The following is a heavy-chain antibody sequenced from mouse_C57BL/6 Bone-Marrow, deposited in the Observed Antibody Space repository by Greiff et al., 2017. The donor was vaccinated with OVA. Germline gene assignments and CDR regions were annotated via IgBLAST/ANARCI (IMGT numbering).Heavy chain of an antibody. CDR3: ARPGLLYYFDY. CDR2: ISSGSSTI. V-gene: IGHV5-17*01. Sequence: DVKLVESGGGLVKPGGSLKLSCAASGFTFSDYGMHWVRQAPEKGLEWVAYISSGSSTIYYADTVKGRFTISRDNAKNTLFLQMTSLRSEDTAMYYCARPGLLYYFDYWGQGTTLTVSS. D-gene: IGHD1-1*01. CDR1: GFTFSDYG. J-gene: IGHJ2*01.